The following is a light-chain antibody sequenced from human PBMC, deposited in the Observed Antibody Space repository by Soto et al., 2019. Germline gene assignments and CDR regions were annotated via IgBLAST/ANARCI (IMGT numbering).Light chain of an antibody. J-gene: IGKJ4*01. CDR3: QQYHSYPVT. Sequence: DIQMTQSPSSLSASVGDTVTITCRASQGINNFLAWFQQKPGKAPKSLIYGASSLQSGVPSKFSGSGSDTGFTLTISSLQPEDSATYFGQQYHSYPVTFGGGTKVESK. CDR1: QGINNF. V-gene: IGKV1-16*02. CDR2: GAS.